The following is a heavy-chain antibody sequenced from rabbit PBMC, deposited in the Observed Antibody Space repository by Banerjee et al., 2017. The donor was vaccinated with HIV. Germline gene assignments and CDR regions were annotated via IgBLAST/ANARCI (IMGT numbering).Heavy chain of an antibody. CDR1: GVDFSSNT. CDR2: IYNGGGIT. J-gene: IGHJ4*01. D-gene: IGHD4-1*01. CDR3: ARDLAGVIGWNFNL. V-gene: IGHV1S47*01. Sequence: QEQLVESGGGLVQPEGSLTLTCKASGVDFSSNTMCWVRQAPGKRPEWIACIYNGGGITYYASWAKGRFTISKTSSTTVTLQMTSLTAADTATYLCARDLAGVIGWNFNLWGQGTLVTVS.